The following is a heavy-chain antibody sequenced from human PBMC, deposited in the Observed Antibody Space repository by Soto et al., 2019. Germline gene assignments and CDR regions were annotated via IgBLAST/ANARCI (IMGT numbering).Heavy chain of an antibody. CDR1: GGSISSSSYY. J-gene: IGHJ4*02. CDR2: IYYSGST. D-gene: IGHD3-3*01. Sequence: SETLSLTCTVSGGSISSSSYYWGWIRQPPGKGLEWIGSIYYSGSTYYNPSLKSRVTISVDTSKNQFSLKLSSVTAADTAVYYCARPQTDITIFGVVIPPPSYFDYWGQGTLVTVSS. CDR3: ARPQTDITIFGVVIPPPSYFDY. V-gene: IGHV4-39*01.